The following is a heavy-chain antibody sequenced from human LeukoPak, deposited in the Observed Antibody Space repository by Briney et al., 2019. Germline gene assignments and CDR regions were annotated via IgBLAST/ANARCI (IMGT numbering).Heavy chain of an antibody. CDR2: IEQDGSEK. V-gene: IGHV3-7*01. J-gene: IGHJ4*02. D-gene: IGHD5-18*01. CDR3: AKGHTSLAP. Sequence: GGXXRLSCAASGFSFTTSWMSWVRQAPGKGLEGVASIEQDGSEKYYVASVKGRFTISRDNAKNSLFLQMNSLRAEDTAVYYCAKGHTSLAPGGQGALVTVSS. CDR1: GFSFTTSW.